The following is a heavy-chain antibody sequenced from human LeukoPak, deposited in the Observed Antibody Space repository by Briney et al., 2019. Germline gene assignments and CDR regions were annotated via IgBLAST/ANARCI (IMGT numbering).Heavy chain of an antibody. CDR1: GYTLTELS. V-gene: IGHV1-24*01. D-gene: IGHD1-1*01. J-gene: IGHJ6*02. CDR3: AVSLTTGGYYGMDV. Sequence: ASVKVSCKVSGYTLTELSLHWVRQAPGKGLEWMGRFDPEDGETIYARKFQGRVTMTEDTSTDTDYMELSSLRSEDTAVYFCAVSLTTGGYYGMDVWGQGTTVTVSS. CDR2: FDPEDGET.